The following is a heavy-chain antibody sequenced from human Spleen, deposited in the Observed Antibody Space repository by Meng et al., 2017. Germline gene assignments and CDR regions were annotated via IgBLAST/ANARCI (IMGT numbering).Heavy chain of an antibody. D-gene: IGHD3-16*02. Sequence: KNPWSLLKIPCKPFRTSFLSLGINRVPQAPGQGPEWMGWINTHTRKPTYAQGFTGRFVFSLDTSISTAYLQISTLKAEDTAIYYCARDYVWGSYRYIDYWGQGTLVTVSS. CDR1: RTSFLSLG. CDR3: ARDYVWGSYRYIDY. CDR2: INTHTRKP. V-gene: IGHV7-4-1*02. J-gene: IGHJ4*02.